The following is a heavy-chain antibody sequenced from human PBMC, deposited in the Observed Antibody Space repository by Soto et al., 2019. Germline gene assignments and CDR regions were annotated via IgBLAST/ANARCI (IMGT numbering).Heavy chain of an antibody. V-gene: IGHV3-21*01. CDR1: GFTFNTYD. CDR3: VRSGTARLLRHSWFET. J-gene: IGHJ5*02. D-gene: IGHD2-21*01. Sequence: EVQLVESGGGLVKPGGSLRLSCAASGFTFNTYDMNWVRQAPGKGLEWVSSITTSSAYIYYADSLKGRITISRDNPKNSLFLQMNSLRSEDTAVYYCVRSGTARLLRHSWFETWGQGTLVTVSS. CDR2: ITTSSAYI.